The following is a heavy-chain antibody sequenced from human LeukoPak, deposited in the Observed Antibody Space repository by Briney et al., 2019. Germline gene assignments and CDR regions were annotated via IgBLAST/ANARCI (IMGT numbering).Heavy chain of an antibody. J-gene: IGHJ6*02. Sequence: SETLSLTCTVSGGSISSGGYYWSWIRQHPGKGLEWIGHIYSSGSTNYNPSLQSRATISVDTSKAQFSLKLSSVTAADTAVYYCARASMDRVIVGGQGTTVTVS. CDR3: ARASMDRVIV. CDR2: IYSSGST. V-gene: IGHV4-31*03. D-gene: IGHD2-2*03. CDR1: GGSISSGGYY.